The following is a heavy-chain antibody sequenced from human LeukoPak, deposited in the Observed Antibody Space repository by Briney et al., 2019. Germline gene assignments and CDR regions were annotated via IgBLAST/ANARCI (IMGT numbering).Heavy chain of an antibody. J-gene: IGHJ3*02. D-gene: IGHD4-17*01. CDR1: GGPVSSGIYF. V-gene: IGHV4-61*01. CDR3: AREPHDYGAVPGI. CDR2: IYYSGST. Sequence: PSETLSLTCIVSGGPVSSGIYFWTWIRQPPGKGLEWIGYIYYSGSTNYNPSLKSRVTISIDTSKNQFSLKLSSVTAADTAMYYCAREPHDYGAVPGIWGQGTMVTVSS.